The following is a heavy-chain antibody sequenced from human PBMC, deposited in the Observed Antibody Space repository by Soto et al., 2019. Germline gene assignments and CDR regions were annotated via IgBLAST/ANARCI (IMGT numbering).Heavy chain of an antibody. V-gene: IGHV1-46*01. CDR2: INPSGGST. CDR1: GYTFTSYY. J-gene: IGHJ6*02. D-gene: IGHD5-18*01. Sequence: QVQLVQSGAEVKKPGASVKVSCKASGYTFTSYYMHWVRQAPGQGLEWMGIINPSGGSTSYAQKFQGRGTMTRDTSTSTVYMELSSLRSEDTAVYYCARDQVDRDTAMVSVSVRGMDVWGQGTTVTVSS. CDR3: ARDQVDRDTAMVSVSVRGMDV.